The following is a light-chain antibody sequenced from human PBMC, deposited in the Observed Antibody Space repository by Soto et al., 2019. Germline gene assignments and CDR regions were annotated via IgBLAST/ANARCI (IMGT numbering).Light chain of an antibody. CDR2: DDS. CDR1: NIGSKS. J-gene: IGLJ2*01. V-gene: IGLV3-21*02. Sequence: SYELTQPPSVSVAPGQTARITCGGTNIGSKSVHWYQQKPGQAPVLVVYDDSDRPSGIPERFSGSNSGNTATLTISRVEAGDEADYYCQVWDSSSDPKVVFGGGTKLTVL. CDR3: QVWDSSSDPKVV.